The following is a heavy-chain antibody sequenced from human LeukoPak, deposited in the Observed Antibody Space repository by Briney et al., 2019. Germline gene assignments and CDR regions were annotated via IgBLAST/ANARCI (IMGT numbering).Heavy chain of an antibody. CDR1: GFTFGDYA. V-gene: IGHV3-49*03. Sequence: GGALRLSCTASGFTFGDYAMSSFRQAPGGGGEWVGFIRSKAYGGTTEYAASVKGRFTISRDASKSIAYLQMNSLKTEDTAVYYCPSVVVVTAMGPSDYWGQGTLVTVSS. CDR2: IRSKAYGGTT. D-gene: IGHD2-21*02. J-gene: IGHJ4*02. CDR3: PSVVVVTAMGPSDY.